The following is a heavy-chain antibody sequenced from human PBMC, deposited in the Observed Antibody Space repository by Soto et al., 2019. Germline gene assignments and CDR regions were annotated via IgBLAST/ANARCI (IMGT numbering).Heavy chain of an antibody. CDR1: GFTFSSYS. Sequence: GGSLRLSCAASGFTFSSYSMNWVRQAPGKGLEWVSYISSSSSTIYYADSVKGRFTISRDNAKNSLYLQMNSLRAEDTAVYYCARVTGFRYYDFWSGYSGYMDVWGKGTTVTVSS. V-gene: IGHV3-48*01. CDR3: ARVTGFRYYDFWSGYSGYMDV. CDR2: ISSSSSTI. D-gene: IGHD3-3*01. J-gene: IGHJ6*03.